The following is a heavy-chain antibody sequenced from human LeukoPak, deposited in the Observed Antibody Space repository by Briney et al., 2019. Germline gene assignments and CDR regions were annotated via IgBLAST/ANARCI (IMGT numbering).Heavy chain of an antibody. Sequence: GGSLRLSCEASGFTFHDHAMHWVRHAPGKGLEWVSGLGWDGGSIGYADSVKGRFTISRDNSKNTLYLQMNSLRAEDTAVYYCAHTAPRAYGEYFDYWGQGTLVTVSS. D-gene: IGHD3-10*01. CDR3: AHTAPRAYGEYFDY. J-gene: IGHJ4*02. V-gene: IGHV3-9*01. CDR2: LGWDGGSI. CDR1: GFTFHDHA.